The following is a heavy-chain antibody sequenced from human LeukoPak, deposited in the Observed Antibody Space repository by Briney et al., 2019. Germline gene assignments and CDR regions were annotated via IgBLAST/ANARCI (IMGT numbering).Heavy chain of an antibody. J-gene: IGHJ5*02. D-gene: IGHD1-26*01. CDR1: GASISSSSYY. Sequence: SETLSLTCTVSGASISSSSYYWGWIRQPPGKGLEWIGSIYYSGSTYYNPSLKSRLTISVDTSKNQFSLKLSSVTAADTAVYYCARVRDYSGSTAFDPWGQGTLVTVSS. CDR3: ARVRDYSGSTAFDP. CDR2: IYYSGST. V-gene: IGHV4-39*07.